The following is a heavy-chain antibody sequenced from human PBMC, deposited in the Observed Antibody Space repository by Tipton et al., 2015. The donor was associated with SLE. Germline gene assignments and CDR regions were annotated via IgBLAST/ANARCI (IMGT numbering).Heavy chain of an antibody. V-gene: IGHV4-38-2*02. Sequence: TLSLTCNVSGYSIRNGYYWGWIRQAPGKGLEWTGTIHHSGITYYNPSPKSRVTISVDTSKNQFSLRLRSVTAADTAVYYCARATDWNLSPDVWGKGTTVTVSS. CDR3: ARATDWNLSPDV. CDR2: IHHSGIT. CDR1: GYSIRNGYY. D-gene: IGHD1-7*01. J-gene: IGHJ6*04.